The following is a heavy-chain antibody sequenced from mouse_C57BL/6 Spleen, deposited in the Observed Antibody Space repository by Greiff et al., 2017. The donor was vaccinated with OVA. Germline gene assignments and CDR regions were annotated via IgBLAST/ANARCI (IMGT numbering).Heavy chain of an antibody. CDR1: GYTFTSYW. J-gene: IGHJ4*01. CDR3: ARRRVTTEDYYAMDY. CDR2: IHPNSGST. D-gene: IGHD2-2*01. V-gene: IGHV1-64*01. Sequence: VQLQQPGAELVKPGASVKLSCKASGYTFTSYWMHWVKQRPGQGLEWIGMIHPNSGSTNYNEKFKSKATLTVDKSSSTAYMQLSSLTSEDSAVYYCARRRVTTEDYYAMDYWGQGTSVTVSS.